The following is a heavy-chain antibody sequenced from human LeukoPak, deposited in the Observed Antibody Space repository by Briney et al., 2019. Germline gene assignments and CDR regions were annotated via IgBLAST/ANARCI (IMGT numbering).Heavy chain of an antibody. J-gene: IGHJ4*02. Sequence: PGGSLRLSCAASGFTFNSHWMAWVRQAPGKGLSWVANINQDGSGKYYVDSVKGRFTISRDNAKSSLYLQMNSLRAEDTAVYYCAKDRDIAVAGDTADWGQGTLVTVSS. CDR2: INQDGSGK. D-gene: IGHD6-19*01. CDR1: GFTFNSHW. V-gene: IGHV3-7*05. CDR3: AKDRDIAVAGDTAD.